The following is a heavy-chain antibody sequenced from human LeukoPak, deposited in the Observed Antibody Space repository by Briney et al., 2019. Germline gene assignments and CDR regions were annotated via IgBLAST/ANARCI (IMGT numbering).Heavy chain of an antibody. CDR2: ISSSSSYI. D-gene: IGHD3-16*01. CDR1: GFTFSSYS. CDR3: ARDWGYYYYYGMDV. Sequence: GGSLRLSCAASGFTFSSYSMNWVRQAPGKGLEWVSSISSSSSYIYYADSVKGRFTISRDDAKNSLYLQMNSLRAEDTAVYYCARDWGYYYYYGMDVWGQGTTVTVSS. J-gene: IGHJ6*02. V-gene: IGHV3-21*04.